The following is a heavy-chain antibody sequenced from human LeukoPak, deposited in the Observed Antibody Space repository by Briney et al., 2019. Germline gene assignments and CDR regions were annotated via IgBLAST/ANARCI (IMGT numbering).Heavy chain of an antibody. J-gene: IGHJ4*02. CDR1: GGSISSGGYS. V-gene: IGHV4-31*03. CDR2: IYYSGST. Sequence: SQTLSLTCTVSGGSISSGGYSWSWIRQHPGKGLEWIGYIYYSGSTYYNPSLKSRVTISVDTSKNQFSLKLSSVTAADTAVYYCARDRGVTTGFDYWGQGTLVTVSS. CDR3: ARDRGVTTGFDY. D-gene: IGHD4-17*01.